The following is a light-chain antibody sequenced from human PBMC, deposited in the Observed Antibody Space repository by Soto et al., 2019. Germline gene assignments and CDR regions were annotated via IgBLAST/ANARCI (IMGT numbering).Light chain of an antibody. V-gene: IGKV3-20*01. CDR1: HSVGST. CDR2: DTS. J-gene: IGKJ5*01. CDR3: QQYGASPIT. Sequence: ETVMTQSPATLSGSPGERAILSCRASHSVGSTLAWYQQKPGQAPRLLMYDTSTRRATGIPDRFSGGGSGTDFTLTISRLEPEDFALYYCQQYGASPITFGQGKRLEIK.